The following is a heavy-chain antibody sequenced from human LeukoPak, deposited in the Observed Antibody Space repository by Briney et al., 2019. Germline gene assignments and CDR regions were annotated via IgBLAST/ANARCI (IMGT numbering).Heavy chain of an antibody. J-gene: IGHJ4*02. D-gene: IGHD1-1*01. Sequence: SETLSLTCAVYGGSFSGYYWSWIRHPPGKGLEWIGEINHSGSTNYNPSLKSRVTISVDTSKNQFSLKLSSVTAADTAVYYCATLQPEVQGHFDYWGQGTLVTVSS. CDR2: INHSGST. V-gene: IGHV4-34*01. CDR3: ATLQPEVQGHFDY. CDR1: GGSFSGYY.